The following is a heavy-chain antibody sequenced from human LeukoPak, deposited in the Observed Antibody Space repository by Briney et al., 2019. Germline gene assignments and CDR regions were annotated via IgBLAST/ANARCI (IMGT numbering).Heavy chain of an antibody. CDR2: ISSSSSTI. Sequence: GGSLRLSCAASGFTFSSYSMNWVRQAPGKGLEWVSYISSSSSTIYYADSVKGRFTISRDNAKNSLYLQMNSLRAEDTAVYYCARDVMTTFAYWGQGTLVTVSS. CDR3: ARDVMTTFAY. V-gene: IGHV3-48*01. D-gene: IGHD4-11*01. CDR1: GFTFSSYS. J-gene: IGHJ4*02.